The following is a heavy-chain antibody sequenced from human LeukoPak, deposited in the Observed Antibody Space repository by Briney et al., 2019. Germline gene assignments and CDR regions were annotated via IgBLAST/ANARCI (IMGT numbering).Heavy chain of an antibody. Sequence: PSETLSLTCTVSGGSISSSSYYWGWIRQPPGKGLEWIGNIYYSGSTYYNPSLKSRVTISVKTPKNQFSLKLSSVTAADTAVYYCARVTGYMIEDYFDYWGQGTLVTVSS. CDR1: GGSISSSSYY. V-gene: IGHV4-39*07. CDR3: ARVTGYMIEDYFDY. D-gene: IGHD3-22*01. J-gene: IGHJ4*02. CDR2: IYYSGST.